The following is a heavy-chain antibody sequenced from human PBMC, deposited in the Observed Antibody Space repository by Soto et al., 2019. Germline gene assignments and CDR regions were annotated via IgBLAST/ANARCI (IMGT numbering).Heavy chain of an antibody. CDR2: IYSGGST. CDR3: AKDTDYGDPYFDY. J-gene: IGHJ4*02. CDR1: GFTVSSNY. D-gene: IGHD4-17*01. Sequence: PGGSLRLSCAASGFTVSSNYMSWVRQAPGKGLEWVSVIYSGGSTYYADSVKGRFTISRDNSKNTLYLQMNSLRAEDTAVYYCAKDTDYGDPYFDYWGQGTLVTVSS. V-gene: IGHV3-53*01.